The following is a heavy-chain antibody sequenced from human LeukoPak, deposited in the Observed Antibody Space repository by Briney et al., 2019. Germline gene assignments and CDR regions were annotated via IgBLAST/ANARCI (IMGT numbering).Heavy chain of an antibody. Sequence: ASVKVSFTATGCTFARYTFSWVRPAPGQRLEWLGWISDYNGNTYYAQKLQGRVTMTTDTYTNTANMELRSLTSDDTAVYYCATGRGYNTYMDDWGEGFTVIVCS. V-gene: IGHV1-18*04. CDR3: ATGRGYNTYMDD. CDR1: GCTFARYT. J-gene: IGHJ6*03. D-gene: IGHD5-24*01. CDR2: ISDYNGNT.